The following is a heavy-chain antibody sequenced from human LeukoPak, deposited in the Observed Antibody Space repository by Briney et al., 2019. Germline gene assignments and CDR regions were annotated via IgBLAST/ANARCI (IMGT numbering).Heavy chain of an antibody. D-gene: IGHD1/OR15-1a*01. CDR3: ARNKRADI. J-gene: IGHJ3*02. Sequence: PGGSLRLSCAASGFTFSSYGMHWVRQAPGKGLEWVANIKQDGSETNYVDSVRGRFTISRDNAKNSLSLQMISLRAEDTALYYCARNKRADIWGQGTMVTVSS. CDR1: GFTFSSYG. V-gene: IGHV3-7*01. CDR2: IKQDGSET.